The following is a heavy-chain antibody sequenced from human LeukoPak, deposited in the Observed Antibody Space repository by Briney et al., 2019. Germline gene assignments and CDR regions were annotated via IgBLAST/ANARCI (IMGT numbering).Heavy chain of an antibody. Sequence: GGSLRLSCAASGFTFSSYAMSWVRQAPGKGLEWVSAISGNGGSTDYADSVQGRFTISRDNSKNTLYLQMNSLRAEDTAVYYCARDRQWLVLGYWGQGTLVTVSS. CDR1: GFTFSSYA. V-gene: IGHV3-23*01. CDR2: ISGNGGST. CDR3: ARDRQWLVLGY. D-gene: IGHD6-19*01. J-gene: IGHJ4*02.